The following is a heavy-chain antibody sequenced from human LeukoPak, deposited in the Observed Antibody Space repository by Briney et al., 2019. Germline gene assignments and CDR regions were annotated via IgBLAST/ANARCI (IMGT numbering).Heavy chain of an antibody. CDR1: GYTFTGYY. CDR3: ARDRYDFWSGYPNWFDP. V-gene: IGHV1-2*02. D-gene: IGHD3-3*01. J-gene: IGHJ5*02. Sequence: GASVKVSCKASGYTFTGYYMHWVRQAPGQGLEWMGWINPNSVGTNYAQKFQGRVTMTRDTSISTAYMELSRLRSDDTAVYYCARDRYDFWSGYPNWFDPWGQGTLVTVSS. CDR2: INPNSVGT.